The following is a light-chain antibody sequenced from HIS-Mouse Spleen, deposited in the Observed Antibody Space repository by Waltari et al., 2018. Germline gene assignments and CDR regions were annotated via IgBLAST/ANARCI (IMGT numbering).Light chain of an antibody. V-gene: IGLV5-45*02. Sequence: QAVLTQPSSLSASPGSSASLTCPFRICINLGTHLIYCYHQKPGSPPQYLLRYKSDSDKQQGSGVPSRFSGSKDASANAGILLISGLQSEDEADYYCMIWHSSAWVFGGGTKLTVL. CDR3: MIWHSSAWV. CDR2: YKSDSDK. CDR1: ICINLGTHL. J-gene: IGLJ3*02.